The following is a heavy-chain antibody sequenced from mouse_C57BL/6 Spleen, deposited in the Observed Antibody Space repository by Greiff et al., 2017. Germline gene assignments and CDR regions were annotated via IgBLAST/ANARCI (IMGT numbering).Heavy chain of an antibody. CDR2: IYPGDGDT. CDR1: GYAFSSYW. J-gene: IGHJ2*01. V-gene: IGHV1-80*01. Sequence: QVQLQQSGAELVKPGASVKISCKASGYAFSSYWMNWVKQRPGKGLEWIGQIYPGDGDTNYNGKFKGKATLTADKSSSTAYMQLSSLTSEDSAVYFCARGTTVVALYYFDYWGQGTTLTVSS. CDR3: ARGTTVVALYYFDY. D-gene: IGHD1-1*01.